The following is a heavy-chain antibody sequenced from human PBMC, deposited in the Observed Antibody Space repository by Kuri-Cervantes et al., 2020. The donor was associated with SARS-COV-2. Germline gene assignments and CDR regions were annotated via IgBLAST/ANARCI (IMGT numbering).Heavy chain of an antibody. V-gene: IGHV4-38-2*01. CDR3: ARAKMGFLEWDKWFDP. Sequence: GSLRLSCAVSGYSISSGYYWGWIRQPPGKGLEWIGTIYHSGSTYYNPYLKSRVTISVDTSKNQFSLKLSSVTAADTAVYYCARAKMGFLEWDKWFDPWGQGTLVTVSS. CDR1: GYSISSGYY. D-gene: IGHD3-3*01. J-gene: IGHJ5*02. CDR2: IYHSGST.